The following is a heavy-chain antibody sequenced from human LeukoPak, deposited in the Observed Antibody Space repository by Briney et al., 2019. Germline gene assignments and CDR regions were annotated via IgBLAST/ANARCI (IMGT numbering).Heavy chain of an antibody. CDR3: ARTAYTYGYRPLFDY. CDR1: GGSISSSSYY. V-gene: IGHV4-39*01. Sequence: SETLSLTCTVSGGSISSSSYYWGWIRQPRGKGLEWIGSIYYSVRTYDNPSLNSRVTISVDTSKNHFSLKLSSVTAADTAVYYCARTAYTYGYRPLFDYWGQGTLVTVSS. J-gene: IGHJ4*02. CDR2: IYYSVRT. D-gene: IGHD5-18*01.